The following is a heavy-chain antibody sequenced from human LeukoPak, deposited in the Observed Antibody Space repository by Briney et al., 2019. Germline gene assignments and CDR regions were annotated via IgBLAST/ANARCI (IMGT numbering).Heavy chain of an antibody. Sequence: ASVKVSCKASGDTFSSDAISWVRQAPGQGLEWMGGIIPIFGTANYAQKFQGRVTITADESTSTAYMELSSLRSEDTAVYYCARYKGDVLLWFGELLEDWGQGTLVTVSS. CDR2: IIPIFGTA. V-gene: IGHV1-69*13. D-gene: IGHD3-10*01. J-gene: IGHJ4*02. CDR3: ARYKGDVLLWFGELLED. CDR1: GDTFSSDA.